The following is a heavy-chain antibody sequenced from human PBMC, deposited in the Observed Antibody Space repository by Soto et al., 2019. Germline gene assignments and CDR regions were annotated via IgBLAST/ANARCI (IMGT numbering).Heavy chain of an antibody. Sequence: GASVKVSCKASGYIFTSYGISWVRQAPGQGLEWMGWISAHNGNTNYAQKLQGRVTMTTDTSTSTAYMELRSLRSDDTAVYYCARDSKRVRYDILTGYHFDYWGQGTLVTVSS. D-gene: IGHD3-9*01. J-gene: IGHJ4*02. V-gene: IGHV1-18*01. CDR2: ISAHNGNT. CDR3: ARDSKRVRYDILTGYHFDY. CDR1: GYIFTSYG.